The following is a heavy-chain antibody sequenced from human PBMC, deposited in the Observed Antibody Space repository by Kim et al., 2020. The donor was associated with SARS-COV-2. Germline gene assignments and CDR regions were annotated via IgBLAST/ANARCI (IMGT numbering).Heavy chain of an antibody. CDR2: ISYDGSNK. CDR1: GFTFSSYA. V-gene: IGHV3-30-3*01. J-gene: IGHJ4*02. D-gene: IGHD1-20*01. Sequence: GGSLRLSCAASGFTFSSYAMHWVRQAPGKGLEWVAVISYDGSNKYYADSVKGRFTISRDNSKNTLYLQMNSLRAEDTAVYYCARENLRYNWNLDYWGQGTLVTVSS. CDR3: ARENLRYNWNLDY.